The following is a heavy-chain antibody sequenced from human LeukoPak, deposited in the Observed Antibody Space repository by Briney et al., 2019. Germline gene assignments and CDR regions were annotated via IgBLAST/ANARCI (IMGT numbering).Heavy chain of an antibody. CDR1: GFTFSSYA. J-gene: IGHJ4*02. CDR2: ISGSGGST. D-gene: IGHD3-10*01. V-gene: IGHV3-23*01. CDR3: AKVVMVRGVFDY. Sequence: GGSLRLSCAASGFTFSSYAMSWVHQAPGKGLEWVSAISGSGGSTYYADSVKGRFTISRDNSKNTLYLQMNSLRAEDTAVYYCAKVVMVRGVFDYWGQGTLVTVSS.